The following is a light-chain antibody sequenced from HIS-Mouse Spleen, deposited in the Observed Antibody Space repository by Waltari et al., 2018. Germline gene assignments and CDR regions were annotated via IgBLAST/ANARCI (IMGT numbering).Light chain of an antibody. CDR1: SSYVGGYNY. CDR2: DVS. Sequence: QSALTQPASVSGSPGQSITISCTGTSSYVGGYNYVPWYQQHPGKAPKLMIYDVSNRPSGVSNRFSGSKSGNTASLTISGLQAEDEADYYCCSYAGSSTWVFGGGTKLTVL. J-gene: IGLJ3*02. V-gene: IGLV2-14*03. CDR3: CSYAGSSTWV.